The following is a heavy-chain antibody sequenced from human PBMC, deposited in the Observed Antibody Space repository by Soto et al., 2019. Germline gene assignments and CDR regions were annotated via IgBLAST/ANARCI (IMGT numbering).Heavy chain of an antibody. Sequence: SETLSLTCSFSGDSVTSHYLTWIRQSSEKGLEWIGYMHYTGFSHYNPSLKSRLTISVDRSKNQFTLQLTSVTVEDTALYYCAKGSAGSWNWFDPWGQGTLVTVSS. J-gene: IGHJ5*02. V-gene: IGHV4-59*02. CDR2: MHYTGFS. CDR1: GDSVTSHY. D-gene: IGHD3-10*01. CDR3: AKGSAGSWNWFDP.